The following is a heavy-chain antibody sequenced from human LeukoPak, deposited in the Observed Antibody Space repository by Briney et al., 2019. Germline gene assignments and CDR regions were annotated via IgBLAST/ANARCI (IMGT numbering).Heavy chain of an antibody. CDR1: GFIFSSYG. Sequence: GGSLRLSCAASGFIFSSYGMHWVRQAPGKGLEWVASIRYDASKKYYADSVKGRFTISRDNSKSTLYLQMNSLRAEDTAVYYCAKSYFYGSGRPDYWGQGTLVTVSS. D-gene: IGHD3-10*01. CDR3: AKSYFYGSGRPDY. V-gene: IGHV3-30*02. CDR2: IRYDASKK. J-gene: IGHJ4*02.